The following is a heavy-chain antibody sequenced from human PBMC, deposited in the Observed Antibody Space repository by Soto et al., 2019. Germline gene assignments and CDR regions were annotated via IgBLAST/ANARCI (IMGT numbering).Heavy chain of an antibody. Sequence: ASVKVAGKASGYRFTSYGIGWVRQAPGQGLEWMGWINAYNGNTNYAQNLQGRVTLTTDTSTSTAYMELRSLRSNDTAVYYCARSLTGTTIREPDYCGQGTLVTV. J-gene: IGHJ4*02. CDR1: GYRFTSYG. CDR2: INAYNGNT. V-gene: IGHV1-18*01. D-gene: IGHD1-20*01. CDR3: ARSLTGTTIREPDY.